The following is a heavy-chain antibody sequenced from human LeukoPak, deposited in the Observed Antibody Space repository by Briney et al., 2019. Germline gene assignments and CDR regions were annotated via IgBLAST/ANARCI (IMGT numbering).Heavy chain of an antibody. Sequence: SETLSLTCAVSGGSISRSSYYWAWIRQPPGKGLEWVGTIYYGGSIYGDPSLKGRITISLDTSKNQFSLKLNSVTAADTAVYYCARAGWELLSASFDPWGQGALVIVSS. CDR1: GGSISRSSYY. D-gene: IGHD1-26*01. V-gene: IGHV4-39*07. CDR3: ARAGWELLSASFDP. J-gene: IGHJ5*02. CDR2: IYYGGSI.